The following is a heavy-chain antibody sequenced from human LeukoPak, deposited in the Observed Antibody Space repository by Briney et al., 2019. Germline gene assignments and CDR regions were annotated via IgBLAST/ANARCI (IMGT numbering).Heavy chain of an antibody. J-gene: IGHJ5*02. CDR2: ISAYNGNT. D-gene: IGHD3-10*01. CDR3: ARVVRGDNNWFDP. Sequence: GASVKVSCKASGYTFTTYGITWVRPAPGQGLEWMGWISAYNGNTNYAQKLQGRVSMTTDTSTSTAYVELRSLRSDDTAVYCCARVVRGDNNWFDPWGQGTLVTVSS. CDR1: GYTFTTYG. V-gene: IGHV1-18*01.